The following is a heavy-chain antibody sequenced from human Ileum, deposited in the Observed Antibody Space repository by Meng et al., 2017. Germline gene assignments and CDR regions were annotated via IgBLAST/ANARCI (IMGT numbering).Heavy chain of an antibody. V-gene: IGHV4-4*02. D-gene: IGHD3-10*02. CDR1: GGSIESNNW. Sequence: QVQLLESGPGLLKLSGTLSLPCSVSGGSIESNNWWTWIRQPPGRGLEWIGEVYHSGSTHYNPSLQSRVTISIDNSKNRFSLSLNSVTAADTAIYYCARADYVRYFNLWGRGTLVTVPS. CDR3: ARADYVRYFNL. J-gene: IGHJ2*01. CDR2: VYHSGST.